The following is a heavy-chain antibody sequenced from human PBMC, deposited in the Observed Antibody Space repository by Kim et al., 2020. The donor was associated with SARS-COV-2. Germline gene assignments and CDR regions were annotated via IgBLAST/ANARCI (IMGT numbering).Heavy chain of an antibody. Sequence: NYNPSLKGRVTISVDTSKNQFSLKLSSVTAADTAVYYCARFSYGSGPADYWGQGTLVTVSS. J-gene: IGHJ4*02. V-gene: IGHV4-59*01. D-gene: IGHD3-10*01. CDR3: ARFSYGSGPADY.